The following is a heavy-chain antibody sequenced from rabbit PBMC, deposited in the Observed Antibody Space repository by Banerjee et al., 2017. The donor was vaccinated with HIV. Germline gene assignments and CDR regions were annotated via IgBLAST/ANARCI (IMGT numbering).Heavy chain of an antibody. Sequence: QSLEESGGGLVKPGGTLTLTCTASGIDFSSYYYMCWVRQAPGKGLDWIACIYVGDSDATYYASWAKGRFTISKTSSTTVTLQMTSLTAADTATYFCATNVAYGGDSYGLDLWGPGTLVTVS. CDR1: GIDFSSYYY. J-gene: IGHJ4*01. V-gene: IGHV1S40*01. D-gene: IGHD6-1*01. CDR3: ATNVAYGGDSYGLDL. CDR2: IYVGDSDAT.